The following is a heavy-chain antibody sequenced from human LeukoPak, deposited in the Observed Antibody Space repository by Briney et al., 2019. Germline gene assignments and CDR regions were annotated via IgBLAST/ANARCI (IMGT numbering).Heavy chain of an antibody. D-gene: IGHD3-16*01. CDR2: IYYSGST. V-gene: IGHV4-59*01. CDR3: ARTAVTTFGFDY. CDR1: GGSISSYY. J-gene: IGHJ4*02. Sequence: PSETLSLTCTVSGGSISSYYWSWIRQPPGKGLEWIGYIYYSGSTNYNPSLKSRVTIPVDTSKNQFSLKLSSVTAADTAVYYCARTAVTTFGFDYWGQGTLVTVSS.